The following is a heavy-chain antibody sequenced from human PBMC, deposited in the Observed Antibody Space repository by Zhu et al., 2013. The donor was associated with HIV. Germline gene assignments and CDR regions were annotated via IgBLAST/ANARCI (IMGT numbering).Heavy chain of an antibody. CDR1: GYTFSTYA. J-gene: IGHJ4*02. CDR2: INADNGNT. CDR3: ARGFGSGTSQYYYLDY. V-gene: IGHV1-3*01. D-gene: IGHD3-10*01. Sequence: QVQLVQSGAEVKKPGASVKVSCKASGYTFSTYAMHWVRQAPGQRLEWMGWINADNGNTKYSQKFQARVTITRDTSARTVYMELSSLRSEDTAVYHCARGFGSGTSQYYYLDYWGQGTLVTVSS.